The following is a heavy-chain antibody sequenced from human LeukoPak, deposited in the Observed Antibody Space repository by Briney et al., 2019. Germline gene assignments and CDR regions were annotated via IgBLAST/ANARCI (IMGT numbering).Heavy chain of an antibody. Sequence: PGGSLRLSCTASGFTVSSNYMSWVRQAPGKGLEWVSVFGVSSADTYYADSVKGRFTISRDNSKNTLYLQMNSLRAEDTAIYYCAREVRVGGLLSLDYWGQGTLVTVSS. CDR1: GFTVSSNY. J-gene: IGHJ4*02. CDR3: AREVRVGGLLSLDY. V-gene: IGHV3-53*01. CDR2: FGVSSADT. D-gene: IGHD3-10*01.